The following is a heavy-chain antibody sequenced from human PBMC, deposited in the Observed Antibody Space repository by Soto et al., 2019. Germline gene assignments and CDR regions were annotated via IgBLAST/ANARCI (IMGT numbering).Heavy chain of an antibody. V-gene: IGHV1-24*01. J-gene: IGHJ4*02. CDR3: ATEAGSYGFGFQ. CDR1: GYSRTELS. D-gene: IGHD3-16*01. Sequence: QVQLVQSGAEVKRPGASVRVSCKVSGYSRTELSMHWVRQAPGKGLEWMGGFDHEHGGTVYAQKFQGRVTMAEDTSAHTAYMDLSSLRFEDTAVYYCATEAGSYGFGFQWGLGTLVTVSS. CDR2: FDHEHGGT.